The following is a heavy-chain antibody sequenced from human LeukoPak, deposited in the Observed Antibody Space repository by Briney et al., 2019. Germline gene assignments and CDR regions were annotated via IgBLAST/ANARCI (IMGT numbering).Heavy chain of an antibody. CDR2: IYTRGTT. D-gene: IGHD1-26*01. J-gene: IGHJ4*02. CDR1: GGSIINYY. Sequence: PSETLSLTCTVSGGSIINYYWSWIRQPAGKGLEWIGRIYTRGTTNYNPSLKSRVTMSVDTSTNQFSLELTSVTAADTAVYYCAREEGDGSYWPYDYWGQGTLVTVSS. V-gene: IGHV4-4*07. CDR3: AREEGDGSYWPYDY.